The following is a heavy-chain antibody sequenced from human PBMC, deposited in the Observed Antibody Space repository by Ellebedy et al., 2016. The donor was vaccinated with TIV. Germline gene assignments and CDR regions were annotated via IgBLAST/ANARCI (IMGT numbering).Heavy chain of an antibody. CDR1: GLSVSNNAMR. J-gene: IGHJ3*02. CDR3: ARIWKDAFDI. D-gene: IGHD1-1*01. CDR2: LDWDDDK. Sequence: SGPTLVKPTETLTLTCTLSGLSVSNNAMRVSWIRQPPGKAPEWLARLDWDDDKFYSKALKTRLTISKDTFRNQVVLTMTAMEPVDTATYYCARIWKDAFDIWGQGTMVTVSS. V-gene: IGHV2-70*04.